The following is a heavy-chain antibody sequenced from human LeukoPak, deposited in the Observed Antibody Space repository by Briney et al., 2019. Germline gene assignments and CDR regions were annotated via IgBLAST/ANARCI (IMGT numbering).Heavy chain of an antibody. D-gene: IGHD3-16*01. V-gene: IGHV3-74*01. Sequence: PGGSLRLSCAAAGFTLSSDWMHWVRQAPGKGLVWVSRIDSDESRIWYADSVRGRFTISRDIAKNTLFLQMDSLRVEDTAVYYCARGGRLGAFDIWGQGTMVTVSS. CDR1: GFTLSSDW. J-gene: IGHJ3*02. CDR3: ARGGRLGAFDI. CDR2: IDSDESRI.